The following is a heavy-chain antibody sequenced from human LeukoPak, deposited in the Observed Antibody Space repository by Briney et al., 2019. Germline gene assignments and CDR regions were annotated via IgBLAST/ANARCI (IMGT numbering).Heavy chain of an antibody. Sequence: GASVKVSCKASGYTFTSYGISWVRQAPGQGLEWMGWISAYNGNTNYAQKLQGRVTMTTDTSTSTAYMELRSLRSDDTAVYYCARATTNLWFGDRPDRFDPWGQGTLVTVSS. CDR2: ISAYNGNT. V-gene: IGHV1-18*01. D-gene: IGHD3-10*01. CDR1: GYTFTSYG. CDR3: ARATTNLWFGDRPDRFDP. J-gene: IGHJ5*02.